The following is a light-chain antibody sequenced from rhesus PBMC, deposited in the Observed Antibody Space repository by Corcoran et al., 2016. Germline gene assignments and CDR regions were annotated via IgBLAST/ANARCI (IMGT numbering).Light chain of an antibody. CDR1: QGISSW. V-gene: IGKV1-22*01. J-gene: IGKJ4*01. CDR3: QQYSSRPLT. CDR2: KAS. Sequence: DIQMTQSPSSLSASVGDTVTITCRASQGISSWLAWYQQKQGKAHKLLIYKASSLQSGVPSRFSGSGSGKDFTLTISRLHSEDFATYYGQQYSSRPLTFGGGTKVELK.